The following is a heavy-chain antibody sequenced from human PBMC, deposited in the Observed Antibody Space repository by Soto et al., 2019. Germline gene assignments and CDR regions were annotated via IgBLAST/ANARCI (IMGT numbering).Heavy chain of an antibody. CDR3: ASPGGAIDV. V-gene: IGHV5-51*01. CDR1: GYSFTSYW. D-gene: IGHD3-10*01. Sequence: GESLKISCKGSGYSFTSYWIGWVRQMPGKGLEWMGIIYPGDSDTRCSPSFQGQVIISVDKSITTAYVQWSSLKASDTAIYYCASPGGAIDVWGQGTMVTVSS. CDR2: IYPGDSDT. J-gene: IGHJ6*02.